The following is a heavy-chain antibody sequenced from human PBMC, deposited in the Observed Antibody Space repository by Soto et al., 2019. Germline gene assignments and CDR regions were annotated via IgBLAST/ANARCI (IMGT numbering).Heavy chain of an antibody. V-gene: IGHV3-30*18. D-gene: IGHD3-22*01. Sequence: QVQLVESGGGVVQPGRSLRLSCAASGFTFSSYGMHWVRQAPGKGLEWVAVISYDGSNKYYADSVKGRFTISRENSKNTLYLQMNSLRAEDTAVYYCAKLADYDSSGYDNWGQGTLVTVSS. CDR3: AKLADYDSSGYDN. J-gene: IGHJ4*02. CDR2: ISYDGSNK. CDR1: GFTFSSYG.